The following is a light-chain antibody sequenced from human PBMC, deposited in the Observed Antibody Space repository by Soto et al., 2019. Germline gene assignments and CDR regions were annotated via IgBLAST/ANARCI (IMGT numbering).Light chain of an antibody. Sequence: EIVMTQSPATLSLSPGERATLSCRAGQSLRKYLSWYQQKPGQAPRLLIYDTSNRATGIPARFSGSGSGTDFTLTISSLEPEDFAVYYCRQRSNWPLTWMFGQGTKVDIK. CDR3: RQRSNWPLTWM. J-gene: IGKJ1*01. CDR2: DTS. V-gene: IGKV3-11*01. CDR1: QSLRKY.